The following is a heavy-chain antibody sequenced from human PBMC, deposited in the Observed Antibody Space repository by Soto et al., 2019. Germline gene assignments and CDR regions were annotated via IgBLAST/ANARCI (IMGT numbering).Heavy chain of an antibody. CDR3: AGRTWVLLLSPYGIDV. V-gene: IGHV1-69*12. D-gene: IGHD1-26*01. Sequence: QVQLVQSGAEVKKPGSSVKVSCKASGGTFSSYAISWVRQAPGQGLEWMGGIIPTFGTANYAEKFQGRVIITEYESPSTANMELSSLRSEDTAVYCCAGRTWVLLLSPYGIDVWCQGTTVTLSS. CDR1: GGTFSSYA. CDR2: IIPTFGTA. J-gene: IGHJ6*02.